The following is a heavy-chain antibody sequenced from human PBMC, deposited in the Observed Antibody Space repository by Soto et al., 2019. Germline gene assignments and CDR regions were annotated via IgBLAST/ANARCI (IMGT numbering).Heavy chain of an antibody. V-gene: IGHV4-39*01. D-gene: IGHD6-19*01. CDR3: ARSTELAGTYYYYYGMDV. CDR1: GGSISSSSYY. J-gene: IGHJ6*02. Sequence: SETLSLTCTVSGGSISSSSYYWGWIRQPPGKGLEWIGSIYYSGSTYYNPSLKSRVTISVDTSKNQFSLKLSSVAAADTAVYYCARSTELAGTYYYYYGMDVWGQGTTVTVSS. CDR2: IYYSGST.